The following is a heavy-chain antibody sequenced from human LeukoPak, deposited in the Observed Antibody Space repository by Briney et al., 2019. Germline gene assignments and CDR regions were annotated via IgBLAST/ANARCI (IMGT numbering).Heavy chain of an antibody. CDR1: GFTFGTYD. V-gene: IGHV3-48*03. J-gene: IGHJ3*02. CDR3: ARGPFVLIAAAANDAFDI. D-gene: IGHD6-13*01. Sequence: GGSLRLSCAASGFTFGTYDMNWVRQAPGKELEWVSYVSSSGRTIYYTDSVKDRFTVSRDNANNSLYLDMDSLRAEDTAIYYCARGPFVLIAAAANDAFDIWGQGTMVTVSS. CDR2: VSSSGRTI.